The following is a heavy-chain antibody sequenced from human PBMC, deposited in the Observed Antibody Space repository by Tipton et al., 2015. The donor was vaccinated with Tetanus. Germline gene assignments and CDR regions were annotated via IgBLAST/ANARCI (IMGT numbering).Heavy chain of an antibody. V-gene: IGHV4-59*08. J-gene: IGHJ4*02. CDR1: GGSINNYY. D-gene: IGHD5-18*01. CDR3: ARMGFTYGQVVY. Sequence: LRLSCTVSGGSINNYYWSWIRQPPGKGLEWIGYIYYSGRTYYNPPLKSRVTISADMSKNQFSLKLTSVTAADTATYYCARMGFTYGQVVYWGQGTLVTVAS. CDR2: IYYSGRT.